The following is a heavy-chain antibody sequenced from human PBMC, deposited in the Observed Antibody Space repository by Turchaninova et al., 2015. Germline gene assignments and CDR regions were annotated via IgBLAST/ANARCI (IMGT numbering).Heavy chain of an antibody. V-gene: IGHV3-30*01. CDR2: ISYDGSNK. J-gene: IGHJ4*02. Sequence: VESGGGVVQPGRSLRLSCAASGFTFSSYAMHWVRQAPGKGLEWVAVISYDGSNKYYADSVKGRFTISRDKSTNTLYLQMNSLRAEDTAVYYCARDGSGYDLGRGPFDYWGQGTLVTVSS. CDR3: ARDGSGYDLGRGPFDY. D-gene: IGHD5-12*01. CDR1: GFTFSSYA.